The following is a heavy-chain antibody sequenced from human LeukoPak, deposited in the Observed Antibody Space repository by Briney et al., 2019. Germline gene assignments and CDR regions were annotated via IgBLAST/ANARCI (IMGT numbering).Heavy chain of an antibody. J-gene: IGHJ3*02. CDR2: IIPIFGTA. D-gene: IGHD3-10*01. Sequence: GSSVKVSCKASGGTFSSYAISWVRQAPGQGLEWMGGIIPIFGTANYAQKFQGRVTITTDESTSTAYMELSSLRSEDTAVYYRARAKSGTHDAFDIWGQGTMVTVSS. CDR1: GGTFSSYA. V-gene: IGHV1-69*05. CDR3: ARAKSGTHDAFDI.